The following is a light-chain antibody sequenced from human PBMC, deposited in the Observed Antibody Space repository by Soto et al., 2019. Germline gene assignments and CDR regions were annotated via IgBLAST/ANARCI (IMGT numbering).Light chain of an antibody. V-gene: IGLV2-14*01. CDR1: SSDVGGYNY. J-gene: IGLJ2*01. CDR2: EVS. Sequence: QSVLTQPASVSGSPGQSITISCTGTSSDVGGYNYVSWYQQHPGKAPKLMIYEVSYRPSGGSNRFSGSKSGNTASLTISGLQAEDEAGYYCSSLTSTNTLAFGGGTQLTVL. CDR3: SSLTSTNTLA.